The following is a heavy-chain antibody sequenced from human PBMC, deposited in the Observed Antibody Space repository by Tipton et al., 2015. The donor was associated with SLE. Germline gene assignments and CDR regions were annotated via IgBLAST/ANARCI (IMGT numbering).Heavy chain of an antibody. CDR2: IYPGDSDT. V-gene: IGHV5-51*01. Sequence: QLVQSGAEVKKPGESLRISCKCSGYSFTSYWIGWVRQMPGKVLDWMGIIYPGDSDTRYSPSFQGQVSISADKSISTAYLQWSSLEASDTAVYYCARHFDGGSWSNFDYCVQGTLVTVSS. CDR1: GYSFTSYW. CDR3: ARHFDGGSWSNFDY. J-gene: IGHJ4*02. D-gene: IGHD5-24*01.